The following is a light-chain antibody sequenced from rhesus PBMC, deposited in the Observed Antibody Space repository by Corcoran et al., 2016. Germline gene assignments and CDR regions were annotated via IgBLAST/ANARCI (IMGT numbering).Light chain of an antibody. V-gene: IGKV1-74*01. CDR2: KAS. CDR1: ENVNNY. J-gene: IGKJ4*01. CDR3: QHGYGTPLT. Sequence: DIQMTQSPSSLSASVGDRVTITCRARENVNNYLNWYQQKPGKAPKLLIYKASTLQSGVPSRFSGSGSGTDYTFNISSRQPEDVATYYCQHGYGTPLTFGGGTKVELK.